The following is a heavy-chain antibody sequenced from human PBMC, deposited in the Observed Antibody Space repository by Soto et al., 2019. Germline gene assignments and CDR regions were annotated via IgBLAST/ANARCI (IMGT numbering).Heavy chain of an antibody. CDR2: IYYSGST. Sequence: SETLSLTCTVSGGSISSYYWSWIRQPPGKGLEWIGYIYYSGSTNYNPSLKSRVTISVDTSKNQFSLKLSSVTAADTAVYYCARVTMVRGNFNYYYGMDVWGQGTSVTVSS. CDR3: ARVTMVRGNFNYYYGMDV. D-gene: IGHD3-10*01. J-gene: IGHJ6*02. CDR1: GGSISSYY. V-gene: IGHV4-59*01.